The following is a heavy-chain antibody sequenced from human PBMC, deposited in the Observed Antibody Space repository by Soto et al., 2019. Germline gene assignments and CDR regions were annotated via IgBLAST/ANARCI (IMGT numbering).Heavy chain of an antibody. CDR2: ISETGSHT. J-gene: IGHJ4*02. D-gene: IGHD7-27*01. CDR3: ARSLRATSPLTF. Sequence: GGSLRLSCEASGFTFTDYHMSWIRQAPGKGLEWVALISETGSHTANAESVKGRFTISRDNARPSVFLQMNSLRSDDTAVYFCARSLRATSPLTFWGQGTPVTVSS. V-gene: IGHV3-11*06. CDR1: GFTFTDYH.